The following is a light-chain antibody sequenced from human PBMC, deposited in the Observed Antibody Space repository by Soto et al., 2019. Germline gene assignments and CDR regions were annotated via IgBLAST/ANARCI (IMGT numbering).Light chain of an antibody. J-gene: IGLJ1*01. CDR2: LEGSGNY. V-gene: IGLV4-60*02. Sequence: QPVLTQSSCASASLGSSVKLTCALSSGHSSYIIAWHQQQPGKAPRYLMKLEGSGNYNTGSGVPDRFSGSSSGADRYLTISNLQFEDEADYYCETWVSNTYVFGTGTKLTVL. CDR1: SGHSSYI. CDR3: ETWVSNTYV.